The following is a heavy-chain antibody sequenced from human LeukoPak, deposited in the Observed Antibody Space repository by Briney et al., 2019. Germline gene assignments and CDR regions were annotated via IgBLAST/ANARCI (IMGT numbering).Heavy chain of an antibody. CDR1: GFTFSSYS. Sequence: GGSLRLSCAASGFTFSSYSMNRVRQAPGKGLEWVSYISSSGSTIYYADSVKGRFTISRDNAKNSLYLQMNSLRAEDTAVYYCAELGITMIGGVWGKGTTVTISS. CDR2: ISSSGSTI. V-gene: IGHV3-48*04. J-gene: IGHJ6*04. CDR3: AELGITMIGGV. D-gene: IGHD3-10*02.